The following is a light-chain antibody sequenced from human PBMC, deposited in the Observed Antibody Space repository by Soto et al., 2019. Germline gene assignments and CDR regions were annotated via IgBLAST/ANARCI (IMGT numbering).Light chain of an antibody. CDR1: QGIGDT. Sequence: EVVMTQSPATLSVSPGEGVTLSCRASQGIGDTLAWYQQKPGQAPRLLIYGASSRATGIPGRFSGSGSGTDFTLTISRLEPEDFAVYYCQQYGRSPFTFGPGTKVDIK. V-gene: IGKV3-20*01. CDR3: QQYGRSPFT. CDR2: GAS. J-gene: IGKJ3*01.